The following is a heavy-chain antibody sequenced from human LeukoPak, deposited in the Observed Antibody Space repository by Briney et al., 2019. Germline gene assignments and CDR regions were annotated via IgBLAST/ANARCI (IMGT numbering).Heavy chain of an antibody. Sequence: ASVKVSCKASGGTFSSYAISWVRQAPGQGLEWMEGIIPIFGTANYAQKFQGRVTITADESTSTAYMELSSLRSEDTAVYYCAREKDGPFDYWGQGTLVTVSS. V-gene: IGHV1-69*13. CDR3: AREKDGPFDY. J-gene: IGHJ4*02. D-gene: IGHD2-15*01. CDR2: IIPIFGTA. CDR1: GGTFSSYA.